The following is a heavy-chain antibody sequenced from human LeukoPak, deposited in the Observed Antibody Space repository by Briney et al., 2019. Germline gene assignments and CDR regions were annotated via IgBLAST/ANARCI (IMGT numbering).Heavy chain of an antibody. CDR2: IYTSGST. D-gene: IGHD2-2*01. CDR3: AREGYCSSTSCSFDY. J-gene: IGHJ4*02. CDR1: GGSISSGSYY. Sequence: PSETLSLTCTVSGGSISSGSYYWSWIRQPAGKGLEWIGRIYTSGSTNYNPSLKSRVTMSVDTSKNQFSLKLSSVTAADTAVYYCAREGYCSSTSCSFDYWGQGTLVTVSS. V-gene: IGHV4-61*02.